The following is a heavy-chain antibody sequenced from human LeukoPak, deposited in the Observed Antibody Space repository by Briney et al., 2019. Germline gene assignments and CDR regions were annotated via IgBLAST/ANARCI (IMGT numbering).Heavy chain of an antibody. V-gene: IGHV3-23*01. CDR2: ITGSGDRT. CDR3: AKGHYVWGTYRYDAFDI. CDR1: EFTFSSYD. J-gene: IGHJ3*02. D-gene: IGHD3-16*02. Sequence: GGSLRLSCVASEFTFSSYDMSWVRQAPGKGLEWVSGITGSGDRTHYADSVKGRFTISRDNSKNTLYLQMNSLRAEDTAVYYCAKGHYVWGTYRYDAFDIWGQGTMVTVSS.